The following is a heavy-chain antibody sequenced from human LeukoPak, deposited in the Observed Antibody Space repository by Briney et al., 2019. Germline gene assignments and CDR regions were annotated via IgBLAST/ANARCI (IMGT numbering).Heavy chain of an antibody. J-gene: IGHJ4*02. D-gene: IGHD2-15*01. V-gene: IGHV3-33*01. Sequence: GGSLRLSCAASGFTFSSHGMHWVRQAPGRGLEWITVIWNDGSNKNYVDSVKGRFIISRDNSKNTLYLQMNSLRAEDTAVYYCARGCGGSAACYIIDYWGQGTLVTVSS. CDR1: GFTFSSHG. CDR2: IWNDGSNK. CDR3: ARGCGGSAACYIIDY.